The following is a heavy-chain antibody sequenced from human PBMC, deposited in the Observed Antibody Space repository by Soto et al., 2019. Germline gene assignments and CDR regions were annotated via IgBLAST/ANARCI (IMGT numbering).Heavy chain of an antibody. CDR1: GGTFSSYT. Sequence: GASVKVSCKASGGTFSSYTISWVRQAPGQGLEWMGRIIPILGIANYAQKFQGRVTITADKSTSTAYMELSSLRSEDTAVHYCARDLVGSGPDYWGQGTLVTVSS. J-gene: IGHJ4*02. D-gene: IGHD2-15*01. CDR3: ARDLVGSGPDY. CDR2: IIPILGIA. V-gene: IGHV1-69*04.